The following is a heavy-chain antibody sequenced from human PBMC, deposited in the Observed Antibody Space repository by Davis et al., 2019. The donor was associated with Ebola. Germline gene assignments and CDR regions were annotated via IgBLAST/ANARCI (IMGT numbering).Heavy chain of an antibody. CDR3: ARGMGELALN. CDR2: ITTNTESP. CDR1: GYSFTDFA. J-gene: IGHJ4*02. D-gene: IGHD3-16*01. V-gene: IGHV7-4-1*02. Sequence: ASVKVSCKASGYSFTDFAINWLRQAPGQRFEWLGWITTNTESPTYARGFSERFVFSLDTSVDTALLQINNLRAEDTAIYYCARGMGELALNWGQGTLVTVSS.